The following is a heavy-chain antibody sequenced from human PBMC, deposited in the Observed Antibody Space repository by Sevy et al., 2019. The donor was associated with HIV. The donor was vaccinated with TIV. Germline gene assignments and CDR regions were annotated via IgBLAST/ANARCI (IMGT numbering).Heavy chain of an antibody. CDR3: ARGPLAGSGRHGYFDY. Sequence: GGSLRLSCAASGFTFSSYSMNWVRQAPGKGLEWVSSISSSSSYIYYADSVKGRFTISRDNAKNPLYLQMNSLRAEDTAVYYCARGPLAGSGRHGYFDYWGQGTLVTVSS. CDR2: ISSSSSYI. D-gene: IGHD3-10*01. V-gene: IGHV3-21*01. J-gene: IGHJ4*02. CDR1: GFTFSSYS.